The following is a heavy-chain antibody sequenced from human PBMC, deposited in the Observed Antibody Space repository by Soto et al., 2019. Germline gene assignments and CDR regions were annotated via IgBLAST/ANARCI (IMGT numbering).Heavy chain of an antibody. CDR1: GGSISFYH. J-gene: IGHJ4*02. V-gene: IGHV4-4*07. D-gene: IGHD3-10*02. CDR2: IYSTGST. Sequence: PSETLSLTCTVTGGSISFYHWSWIRQPAGKGLEWIGRIYSTGSTHYNPSLKSRVTMSVDTSKSQFSLELTSVTAADTAVYYCERARLGETLLFDYWGQGILVTVSS. CDR3: ERARLGETLLFDY.